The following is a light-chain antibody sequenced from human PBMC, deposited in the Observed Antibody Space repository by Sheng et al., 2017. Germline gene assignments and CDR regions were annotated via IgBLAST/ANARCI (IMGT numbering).Light chain of an antibody. Sequence: EIVLTQSPATLSVSPGERATLSCRASQSISGDLAWYHQRPGQPPRLLIYGASIRATGIPARFNGSGSGTEFTLTISSLQSEDFALYYCQQYNNWPQTFGQGTKLEIK. J-gene: IGKJ2*01. CDR2: GAS. CDR1: QSISGD. V-gene: IGKV3-15*01. CDR3: QQYNNWPQT.